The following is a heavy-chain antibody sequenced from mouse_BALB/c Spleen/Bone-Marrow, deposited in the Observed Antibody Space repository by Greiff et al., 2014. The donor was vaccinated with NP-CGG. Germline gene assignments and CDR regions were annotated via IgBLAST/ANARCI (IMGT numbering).Heavy chain of an antibody. D-gene: IGHD2-14*01. CDR3: ARYRLRTYFDY. CDR1: GFNIKDTY. CDR2: IDPANGNT. Sequence: EVQLQQSGAELVKPGASVRLSCTASGFNIKDTYMDWVKQRPEQGLEWIGRIDPANGNTKYDPKFQGKATITADTSSNTAYLQLSSLTSEDTAVYYCARYRLRTYFDYWGQGTTLTVSS. V-gene: IGHV14-3*02. J-gene: IGHJ2*01.